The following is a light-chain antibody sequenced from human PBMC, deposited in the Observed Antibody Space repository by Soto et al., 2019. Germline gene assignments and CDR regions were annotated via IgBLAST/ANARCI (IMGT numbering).Light chain of an antibody. V-gene: IGKV3-20*01. CDR3: QQYGSSPRGT. CDR2: GAS. J-gene: IGKJ1*01. Sequence: VFTQSPCTLSLSPGERATLSCRASQSVSSSYLAWYQQKPGQAPRLLIYGASSRATGIPDRFSGSGSGTDFTLTISRLEPEDFAVYYCQQYGSSPRGTFGQGTKVDIK. CDR1: QSVSSSY.